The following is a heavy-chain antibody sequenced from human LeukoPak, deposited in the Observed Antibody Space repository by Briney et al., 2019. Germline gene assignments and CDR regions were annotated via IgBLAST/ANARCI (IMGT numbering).Heavy chain of an antibody. J-gene: IGHJ4*02. CDR1: GGSISSSSYY. D-gene: IGHD2-15*01. V-gene: IGHV4-39*07. CDR3: ARAGHCSGGGCLFDY. Sequence: SETLSLTCTLSGGSISSSSYYWGWIRQPPGKGLEWIGSIYYSGSTYYNPSLKSRVTLSVDTSKNQFSLELSSVTAADTAVYYCARAGHCSGGGCLFDYWGQGTLVTVSS. CDR2: IYYSGST.